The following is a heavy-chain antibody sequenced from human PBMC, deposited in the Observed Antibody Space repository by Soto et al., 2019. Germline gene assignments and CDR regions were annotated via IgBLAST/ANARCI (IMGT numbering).Heavy chain of an antibody. CDR2: ISSSSSTI. J-gene: IGHJ2*01. CDR1: GFTFSSYS. V-gene: IGHV3-48*02. CDR3: ARDRLTYYDFWSGYYTHWYLDL. D-gene: IGHD3-3*01. Sequence: GGSLRLSCAASGFTFSSYSMNWVRQAPGKGLEWVSYISSSSSTIYYADSVKGRFTISRDNAKNSLYLQMNSLRDEDTAVYYCARDRLTYYDFWSGYYTHWYLDLWGRGTLLTVYS.